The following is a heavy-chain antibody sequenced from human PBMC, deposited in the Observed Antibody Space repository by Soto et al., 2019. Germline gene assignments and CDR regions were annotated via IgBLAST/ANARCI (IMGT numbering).Heavy chain of an antibody. CDR3: ASRYSGYVFLDY. D-gene: IGHD5-12*01. V-gene: IGHV1-69*13. J-gene: IGHJ4*02. Sequence: SVKVSCKASGGTFSSYAISWVRQAPGQGLEWMGGIIPIFGTANYAQKFQGRVTITADESTSTAYMELSSLRSEDTAVYCCASRYSGYVFLDYWGQGTLVTVSS. CDR1: GGTFSSYA. CDR2: IIPIFGTA.